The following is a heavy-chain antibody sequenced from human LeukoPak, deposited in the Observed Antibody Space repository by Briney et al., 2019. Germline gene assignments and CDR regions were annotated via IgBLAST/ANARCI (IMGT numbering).Heavy chain of an antibody. CDR2: IYTSGST. J-gene: IGHJ3*02. D-gene: IGHD6-13*01. Sequence: SETLSLTCTVSGGSISSNIYYWGWIRQPAGKGLEWIGRIYTSGSTNYNPSLKSRVTISVDTSKNQFSLKLSSVTAADTAVYYCARGEAAAGINAFDIWGQGTMVTVSS. V-gene: IGHV4-61*02. CDR1: GGSISSNIYY. CDR3: ARGEAAAGINAFDI.